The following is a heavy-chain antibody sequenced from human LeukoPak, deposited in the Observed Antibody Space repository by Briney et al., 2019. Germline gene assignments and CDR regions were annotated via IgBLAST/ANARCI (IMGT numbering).Heavy chain of an antibody. CDR2: ISSSSSYR. J-gene: IGHJ4*02. CDR1: GFTFSTYN. CDR3: ARGVVLTGYPLLPHPHLDY. Sequence: NPGGSLRLSCAASGFTFSTYNMNWVRQAPRKGLEWVSSISSSSSYRYYADSVKGRFTISRDNAKNSLYLQMNSLRAEDTAVYYCARGVVLTGYPLLPHPHLDYWGQGTLVTVSS. D-gene: IGHD3-9*01. V-gene: IGHV3-21*01.